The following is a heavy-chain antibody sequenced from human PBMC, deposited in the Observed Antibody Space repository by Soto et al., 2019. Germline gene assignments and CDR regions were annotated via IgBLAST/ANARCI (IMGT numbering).Heavy chain of an antibody. Sequence: QGQLVESGGGVGQPGRSLRLSCAASGFTFSSYGMHWVRQAPGKGLEWVAVIWYDGSNKYYADSVKGRFTISRDNSKNTLYLQMNSLRAEDTAVYYCARDFDSSSAAGISYYYYYGMDVWGQGTTVTVSS. CDR2: IWYDGSNK. V-gene: IGHV3-33*01. D-gene: IGHD6-6*01. CDR1: GFTFSSYG. J-gene: IGHJ6*02. CDR3: ARDFDSSSAAGISYYYYYGMDV.